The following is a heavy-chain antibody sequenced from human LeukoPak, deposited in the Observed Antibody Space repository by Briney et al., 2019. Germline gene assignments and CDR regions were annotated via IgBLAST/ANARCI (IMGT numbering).Heavy chain of an antibody. Sequence: ASVKVSCKASGGTFSSYAISLVRQAPGQGLEWMGRIIPIFGTANYAQKFQGRVTITTDESTSTAYMELSSLRSEDTAVYYCAREHLHYYDSSGYSFDYWGQGTLVTVSS. V-gene: IGHV1-69*05. CDR3: AREHLHYYDSSGYSFDY. CDR1: GGTFSSYA. CDR2: IIPIFGTA. J-gene: IGHJ4*02. D-gene: IGHD3-22*01.